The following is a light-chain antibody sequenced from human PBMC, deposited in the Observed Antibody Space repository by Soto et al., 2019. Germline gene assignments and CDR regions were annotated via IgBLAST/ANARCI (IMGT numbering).Light chain of an antibody. CDR3: CSFADFTYV. J-gene: IGLJ1*01. Sequence: QSVLTQPASVSGSPGQSITISCTGTSSDIGSYDLVSWYQQHPGTAPKLIIYEVTKRPSGVSTRFSGSKSGNTASLTISGIHAVDEADYYCCSFADFTYVFGTGTKV. CDR1: SSDIGSYDL. CDR2: EVT. V-gene: IGLV2-23*02.